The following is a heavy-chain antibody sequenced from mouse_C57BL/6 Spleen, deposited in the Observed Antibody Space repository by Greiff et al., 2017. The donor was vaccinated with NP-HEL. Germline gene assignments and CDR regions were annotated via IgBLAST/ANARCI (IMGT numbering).Heavy chain of an antibody. D-gene: IGHD1-1*01. CDR2: IDPETGGT. V-gene: IGHV1-15*01. Sequence: QVQLKQSGAELVRPGASVTLSCKASGYTFTDYEMHWVKQTPVHGLEWIGAIDPETGGTAYNQKFKGKAILTADKSSSTAYMELRSLTSEDSAVYYCAHGSSYDWYFDVWGTGTTVTVSS. CDR3: AHGSSYDWYFDV. J-gene: IGHJ1*03. CDR1: GYTFTDYE.